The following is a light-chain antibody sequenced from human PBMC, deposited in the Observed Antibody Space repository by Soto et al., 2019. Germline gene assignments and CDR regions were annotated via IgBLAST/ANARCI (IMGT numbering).Light chain of an antibody. J-gene: IGKJ3*01. V-gene: IGKV3-20*01. CDR1: QCISSNY. CDR3: QYYGNSLLT. Sequence: ELVLTQSPGTLSLSPGEGATLSCRASQCISSNYFAWYQQRPGQAPRLLLYRASNRAAGIPDKFSGSGSGTDFTLTINRLEPEDFAVYYCQYYGNSLLTFGPGTRVDFK. CDR2: RAS.